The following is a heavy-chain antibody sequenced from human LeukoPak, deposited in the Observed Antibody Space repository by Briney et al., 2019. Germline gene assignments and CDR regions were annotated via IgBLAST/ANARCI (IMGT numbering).Heavy chain of an antibody. V-gene: IGHV4-39*07. Sequence: KSSETLSLTCTVSGGSISSSSYYWAWIRQPPGKGLEWIGSIHYSGRTYNNPSLKSRVTMSAATSKHHFSLKLSSVTAAATAVYYCARERDYSSSGNVDYWGQGTLVTVSS. D-gene: IGHD6-6*01. CDR2: IHYSGRT. CDR3: ARERDYSSSGNVDY. CDR1: GGSISSSSYY. J-gene: IGHJ4*02.